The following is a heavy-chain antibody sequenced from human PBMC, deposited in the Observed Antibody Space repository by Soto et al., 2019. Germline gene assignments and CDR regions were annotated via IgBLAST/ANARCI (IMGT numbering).Heavy chain of an antibody. Sequence: SETLSLPCIVSGGSISRCSYYWGWIRQPPGKGLEWIGSIDYIGNTYYNPSLKSRVTISVDTSKSQFSLKLGSVTAADTAVYYCARLLWSSLSYFDYWGQGSLVTVSS. V-gene: IGHV4-39*01. J-gene: IGHJ4*02. CDR2: IDYIGNT. CDR1: GGSISRCSYY. CDR3: ARLLWSSLSYFDY. D-gene: IGHD2-21*01.